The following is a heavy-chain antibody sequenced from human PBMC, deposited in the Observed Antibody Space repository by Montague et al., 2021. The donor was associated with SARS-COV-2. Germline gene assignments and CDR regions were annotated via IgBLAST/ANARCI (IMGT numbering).Heavy chain of an antibody. V-gene: IGHV3-23*01. Sequence: SLRLSCAASGFTFSSYAMSWVRQAPGKGLEWVSAISGSGGSTYYADPVKGRFTISRDNSKNTLYLQMNSLRAEDTAVYYCAKDYYDSSGQYYYYYGMDVWGQGTTVTVSS. CDR2: ISGSGGST. CDR1: GFTFSSYA. CDR3: AKDYYDSSGQYYYYYGMDV. J-gene: IGHJ6*02. D-gene: IGHD3-22*01.